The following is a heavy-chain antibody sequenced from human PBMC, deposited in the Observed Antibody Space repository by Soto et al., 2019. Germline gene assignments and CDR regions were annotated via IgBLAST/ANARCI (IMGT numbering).Heavy chain of an antibody. CDR1: RSTFSSYA. CDR3: ARDRPHCISTSCSFDY. CDR2: IIPIFGTA. Sequence: SVKVSCKASRSTFSSYAISSLRQPPGQGLEWMGGIIPIFGTANYAQKFQGRVTITADESTSTAYMELSSLRSEDTAVYYCARDRPHCISTSCSFDYWGQGTLVTVSS. V-gene: IGHV1-69*13. J-gene: IGHJ4*02. D-gene: IGHD2-2*01.